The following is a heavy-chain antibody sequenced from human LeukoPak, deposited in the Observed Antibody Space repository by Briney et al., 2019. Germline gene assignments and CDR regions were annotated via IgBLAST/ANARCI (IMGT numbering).Heavy chain of an antibody. CDR3: AKEGYSSGWYLDY. D-gene: IGHD6-19*01. V-gene: IGHV3-30*02. Sequence: GGSLRLSYAASGFTFSSYGMHWVRRAPGKGLEWVAVIWYGGSNKYYADSVKGRFTISRDNSKNTLYLQMSSLRAEDTAVYYCAKEGYSSGWYLDYWGQGTLVTVSS. J-gene: IGHJ4*02. CDR2: IWYGGSNK. CDR1: GFTFSSYG.